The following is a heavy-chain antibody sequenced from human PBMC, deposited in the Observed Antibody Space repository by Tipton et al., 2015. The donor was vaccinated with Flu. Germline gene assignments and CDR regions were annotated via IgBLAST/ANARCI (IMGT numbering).Heavy chain of an antibody. D-gene: IGHD3-3*01. V-gene: IGHV3-23*01. CDR2: ISGSGGST. CDR1: GFTFSSYA. J-gene: IGHJ3*02. Sequence: SLRLSCAASGFTFSSYAMSWVRQAPGKGLEWVSAISGSGGSTYYADSVKGRFTISRDNSKNTLYLQMNSLRAEDTAVYYCAAPTITIFGVVTTTDAFDIWGQGTMVTVSS. CDR3: AAPTITIFGVVTTTDAFDI.